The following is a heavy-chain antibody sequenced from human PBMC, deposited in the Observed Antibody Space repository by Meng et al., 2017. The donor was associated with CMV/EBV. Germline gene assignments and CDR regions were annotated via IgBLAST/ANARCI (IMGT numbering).Heavy chain of an antibody. CDR3: AKMATRTTYWTGSDGFDV. V-gene: IGHV4-38-2*01. D-gene: IGHD3/OR15-3a*01. CDR1: GPPISSGYF. Sequence: SETLSLTCSVSGPPISSGYFWGWIRQAPGKGLEWIGSIYPSGTAFYNPSLKSRVTSSADTSNNRFSLRLSLVTAADTALYYCAKMATRTTYWTGSDGFDVWAKGQWSPSPQ. CDR2: IYPSGTA. J-gene: IGHJ3*01.